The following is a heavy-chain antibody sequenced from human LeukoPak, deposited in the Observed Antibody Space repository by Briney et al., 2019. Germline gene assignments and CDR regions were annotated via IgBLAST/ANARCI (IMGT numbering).Heavy chain of an antibody. CDR2: IYYSGST. CDR1: GGSISSYY. D-gene: IGHD2-2*01. J-gene: IGHJ2*01. V-gene: IGHV4-59*12. Sequence: SETLSLTCTVSGGSISSYYWSWIRQPPGKGLEWIGYIYYSGSTNYNPSLKSRVTISVDTSKNQFSLKLSSVTAADTAVYYCARESVVPAAFWYFDLWGRGTLVTDSS. CDR3: ARESVVPAAFWYFDL.